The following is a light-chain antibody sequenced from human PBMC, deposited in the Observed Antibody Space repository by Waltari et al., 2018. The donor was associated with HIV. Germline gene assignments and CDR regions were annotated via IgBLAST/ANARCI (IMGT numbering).Light chain of an antibody. CDR1: QSISSY. CDR2: GAS. J-gene: IGKJ3*01. Sequence: DIQMTQSPSSLSASVGDRVTITCRASQSISSYLYWYQQKPGKAPKLLIYGASSLQSGVPSRFSGSGAGTDVTLTISSLQPEDFATYYCQQSYSTPPVTFGPGTKVDIK. CDR3: QQSYSTPPVT. V-gene: IGKV1-39*01.